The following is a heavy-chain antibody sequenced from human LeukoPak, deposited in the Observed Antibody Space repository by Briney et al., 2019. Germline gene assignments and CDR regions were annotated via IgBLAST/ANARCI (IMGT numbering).Heavy chain of an antibody. CDR2: FYPEDGET. CDR1: GYTLTELS. V-gene: IGHV1-24*01. D-gene: IGHD2-2*01. CDR3: ATPRCSSTSCYGNWFDP. Sequence: ASVKVSCKVPGYTLTELSMHWVRQAPGKGLEWMGGFYPEDGETIYAQKFQGRVTMTEDTSTDTAYMELSSLRSEDTAVYYCATPRCSSTSCYGNWFDPWGQGTLVTVSS. J-gene: IGHJ5*02.